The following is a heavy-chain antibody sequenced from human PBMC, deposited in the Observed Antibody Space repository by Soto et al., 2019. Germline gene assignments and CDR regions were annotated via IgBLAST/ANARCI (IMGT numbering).Heavy chain of an antibody. Sequence: QLQLQESGPGLVKPSETLSLTCTVSGGSISSSSYYWGWIRQPPGKGLEWIGSIYYSGSTYYNPSLKSRVTISVDTSKNQFSLKLSSVTAADTAVYYCARHDSSGWYSGFDYWGQGTLVTVSS. CDR3: ARHDSSGWYSGFDY. J-gene: IGHJ4*02. D-gene: IGHD6-19*01. CDR1: GGSISSSSYY. CDR2: IYYSGST. V-gene: IGHV4-39*01.